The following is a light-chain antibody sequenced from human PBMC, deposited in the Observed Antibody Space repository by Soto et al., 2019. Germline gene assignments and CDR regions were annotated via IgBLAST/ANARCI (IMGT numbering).Light chain of an antibody. V-gene: IGLV2-23*02. CDR3: CSYAGSRKLYV. CDR2: EVS. J-gene: IGLJ1*01. CDR1: SSDVGSYNL. Sequence: QPASVSGSPGQSITISCTGTSSDVGSYNLVSWYQQHPGKAPKLMIYEVSKRPSGVSNRFSGSKSGNTASLTISGLQAEDEADYYCCSYAGSRKLYVFGTGTKLTVL.